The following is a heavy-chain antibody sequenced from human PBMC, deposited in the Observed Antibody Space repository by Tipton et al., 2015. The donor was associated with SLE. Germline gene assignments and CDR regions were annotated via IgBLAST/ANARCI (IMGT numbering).Heavy chain of an antibody. CDR2: ISYSGST. D-gene: IGHD6-19*01. CDR3: SAVAGLSNAFDI. V-gene: IGHV4-31*03. CDR1: GGSISSSSYY. J-gene: IGHJ3*02. Sequence: TLSLTCTVSGGSISSSSYYWIWFRQHPGKGLEWIGYISYSGSTYYNPSLKSRVTISVDTYKNQFSLKLSSVPAADKAVYYCSAVAGLSNAFDIWGQGTMVTVSS.